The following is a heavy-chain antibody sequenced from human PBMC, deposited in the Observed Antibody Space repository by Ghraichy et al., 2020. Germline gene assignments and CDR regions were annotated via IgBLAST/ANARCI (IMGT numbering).Heavy chain of an antibody. J-gene: IGHJ3*02. D-gene: IGHD3-3*01. Sequence: SETLSLTCAVYGGSFSGYYWSWIRQPPGKGLEWIGEINHSGSTNYNPSLKSRVTISVDTSKNQFSLKLSSVTAADTAVYYCARAGFLEWYDAFDIWGQGTMVTVSS. CDR1: GGSFSGYY. CDR3: ARAGFLEWYDAFDI. CDR2: INHSGST. V-gene: IGHV4-34*01.